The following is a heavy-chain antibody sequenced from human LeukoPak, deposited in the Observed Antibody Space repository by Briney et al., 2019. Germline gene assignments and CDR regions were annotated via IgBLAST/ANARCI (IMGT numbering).Heavy chain of an antibody. CDR3: ARLASASHAGYFDY. Sequence: SETLSLTCTVSGGSISSGNYYWAWIRQPPGKGLEWIGSVHYSGSTYYNPSLKSRVTISVDTSKNQFSLKLSSVTAADTVVYYCARLASASHAGYFDYWGQGMLVTVSS. V-gene: IGHV4-39*01. J-gene: IGHJ4*02. D-gene: IGHD2-8*01. CDR2: VHYSGST. CDR1: GGSISSGNYY.